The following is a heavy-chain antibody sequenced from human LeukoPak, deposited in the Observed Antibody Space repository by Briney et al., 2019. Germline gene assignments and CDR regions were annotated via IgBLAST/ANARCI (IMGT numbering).Heavy chain of an antibody. CDR1: GYTFTSYY. V-gene: IGHV1-46*01. CDR3: ARDSVSSGWYYLDY. J-gene: IGHJ4*02. Sequence: ASLKISCKASGYTFTSYYMHWVRQAAGQGLEWRGIINPSGGSTSYAQKFQGRVTMTRDTSTSTVYMELSSLRSEDTAVYCCARDSVSSGWYYLDYWGQGTLVTVSS. CDR2: INPSGGST. D-gene: IGHD6-19*01.